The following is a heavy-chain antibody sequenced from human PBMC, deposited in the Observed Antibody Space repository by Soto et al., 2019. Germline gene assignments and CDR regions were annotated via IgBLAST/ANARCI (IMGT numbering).Heavy chain of an antibody. D-gene: IGHD1-1*01. CDR2: ISAHNGNT. J-gene: IGHJ4*02. CDR1: GYAFTTYG. CDR3: ARGRYGDY. Sequence: QVHLVQSGAEVKKPGASVKVSCKGSGYAFTTYGITWVRQAPGQGLEWMGWISAHNGNTNYAQKLQGRVTLTRETSTSTAYMELRSLRSDDTAVYYCARGRYGDYWGQGALVTVSS. V-gene: IGHV1-18*01.